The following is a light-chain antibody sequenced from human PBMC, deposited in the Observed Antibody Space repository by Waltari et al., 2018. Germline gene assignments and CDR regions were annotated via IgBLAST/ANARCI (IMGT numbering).Light chain of an antibody. CDR2: KAS. J-gene: IGKJ4*01. V-gene: IGKV1-5*03. CDR1: QSIGSW. Sequence: DIQMTQSPSTLSASVGDRVTITCRASQSIGSWLAWYQQKPGKAPKLRIYKASTLESGVPARFSGSGSGTELTLTISSLQPDDFATYYCQQSNSYSLTFGGGTKVEIK. CDR3: QQSNSYSLT.